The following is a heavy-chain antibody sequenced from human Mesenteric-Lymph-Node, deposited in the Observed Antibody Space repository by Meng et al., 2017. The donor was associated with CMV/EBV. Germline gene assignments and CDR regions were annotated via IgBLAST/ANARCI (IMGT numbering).Heavy chain of an antibody. J-gene: IGHJ4*02. CDR1: GACFSGYY. CDR3: ARVSRGGVIARDY. Sequence: TCAGYGACFSGYYWSGIRQPQGKGLEWIGEINHSGRTNYNPSLKSRVTISVDTSKNQFSLKLSSVTAADTAVYYCARVSRGGVIARDYWGQGTLVTVSS. V-gene: IGHV4-34*01. D-gene: IGHD3-22*01. CDR2: INHSGRT.